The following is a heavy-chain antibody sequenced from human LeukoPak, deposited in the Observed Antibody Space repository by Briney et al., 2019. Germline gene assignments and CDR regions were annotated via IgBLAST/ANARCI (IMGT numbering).Heavy chain of an antibody. V-gene: IGHV4-59*01. CDR3: ARSYYYDSSGYYPGDYHYYMDV. Sequence: SETLSLTCAVSGGSISSYYWSWIRQPPGKGLEWSGDIYYSWSTNYNPSLKSRVTISADASKNQFSLKLSSVTAADTAVYYCARSYYYDSSGYYPGDYHYYMDVWGKGTTVTVSS. CDR1: GGSISSYY. J-gene: IGHJ6*03. D-gene: IGHD3-22*01. CDR2: IYYSWST.